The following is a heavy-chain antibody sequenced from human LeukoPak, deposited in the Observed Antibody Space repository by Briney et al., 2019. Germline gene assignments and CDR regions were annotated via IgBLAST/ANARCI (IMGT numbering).Heavy chain of an antibody. V-gene: IGHV1-18*01. J-gene: IGHJ4*02. D-gene: IGHD3-22*01. Sequence: GSVKVSCKASGYTFTSYGISWVRQAPGQGLEWMGWISAYNGNTNYAQKLQGRVTMTTDTSTSTAYMELRSLRSDDTAVYYCARASWLLDPGGEDYWGQGTLVTVSS. CDR2: ISAYNGNT. CDR3: ARASWLLDPGGEDY. CDR1: GYTFTSYG.